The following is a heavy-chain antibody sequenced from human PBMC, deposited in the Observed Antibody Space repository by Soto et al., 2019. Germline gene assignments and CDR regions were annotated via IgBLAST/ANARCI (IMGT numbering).Heavy chain of an antibody. CDR2: IIPIFGTA. Sequence: SVKVSCKASGYTFTSYDINWLRQAPGQGLEWMGGIIPIFGTANYAQKFQGRVTITADESTSTAYMELSSLRSEDTAVYYCARDSGTTAPGKPPDWFDPWGQGTLVTVSS. CDR1: GYTFTSYD. V-gene: IGHV1-69*13. CDR3: ARDSGTTAPGKPPDWFDP. D-gene: IGHD1-7*01. J-gene: IGHJ5*02.